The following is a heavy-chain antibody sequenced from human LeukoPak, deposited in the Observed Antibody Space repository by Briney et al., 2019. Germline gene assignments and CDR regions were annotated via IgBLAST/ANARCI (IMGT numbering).Heavy chain of an antibody. CDR3: AKDRYGDFNYYYYMDV. V-gene: IGHV3-23*01. Sequence: GGSLRLSCAASGFTFSSYAMSWVRQAPGKGPEWVSAISGSGGSTYYADSVKGRFTISRDNSKNTLYLQMNSLRAEDTAVYYCAKDRYGDFNYYYYMDVWGKGTTVTVSS. J-gene: IGHJ6*03. D-gene: IGHD4-17*01. CDR2: ISGSGGST. CDR1: GFTFSSYA.